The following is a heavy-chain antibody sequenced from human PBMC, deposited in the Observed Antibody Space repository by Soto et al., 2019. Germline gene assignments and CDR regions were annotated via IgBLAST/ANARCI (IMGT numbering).Heavy chain of an antibody. Sequence: QVQLVESGGGVVQPGRSLRLSCAASGFTFSSYGMHWVRQAPGKGLEWVAVIWYDGSNKYYADSVKGRFTISRDNSKNTLYLQMNSLRAEDTAVYYCARDDRDYGKWRAFDIWGQGTMVTVSS. D-gene: IGHD4-17*01. V-gene: IGHV3-33*01. CDR3: ARDDRDYGKWRAFDI. J-gene: IGHJ3*02. CDR2: IWYDGSNK. CDR1: GFTFSSYG.